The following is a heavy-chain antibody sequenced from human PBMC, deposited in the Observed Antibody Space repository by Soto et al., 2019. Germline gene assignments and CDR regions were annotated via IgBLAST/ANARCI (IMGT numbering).Heavy chain of an antibody. CDR2: IYPGDSDT. CDR1: GYSFTSYW. J-gene: IGHJ6*02. D-gene: IGHD6-6*01. Sequence: GESLKISCKGSGYSFTSYWIGWVRQMPGKGLEWMWFIYPGDSDTRYSPSFQGQVTISADKSISTAYLQWSSLKASDTAMYYCARQQRSSSSLRLAGYYYGMDVWGQGTTVTVSS. V-gene: IGHV5-51*01. CDR3: ARQQRSSSSLRLAGYYYGMDV.